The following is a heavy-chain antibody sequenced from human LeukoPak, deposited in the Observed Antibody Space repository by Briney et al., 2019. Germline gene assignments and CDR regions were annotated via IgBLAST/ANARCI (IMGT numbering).Heavy chain of an antibody. D-gene: IGHD3-3*01. V-gene: IGHV4-59*01. CDR3: ARAETQYYDFWSGYHNWFDP. CDR1: GGSISSYY. CDR2: IYYSGRT. Sequence: SETLSFTCTVSGGSISSYYWSWIRQPPGKGLEWIGYIYYSGRTNYNPSLKSRITILVDTSKNQFSLKLSSVTAADTAVYYCARAETQYYDFWSGYHNWFDPWGQGTLVTVSS. J-gene: IGHJ5*02.